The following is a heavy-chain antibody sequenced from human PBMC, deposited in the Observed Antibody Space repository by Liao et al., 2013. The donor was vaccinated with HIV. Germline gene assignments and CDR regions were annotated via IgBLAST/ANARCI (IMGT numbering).Heavy chain of an antibody. CDR1: DGSFSGYY. J-gene: IGHJ6*03. CDR3: ARDAYSSSLTGDYHYYYMDV. Sequence: QVQLQQWGAGLLKPSETLSLTCAVYDGSFSGYYWSWIRQSPGKGLEWIGEINHSGSTNYNPSLKSRVTISVDTSKNQFSLKLSSVTAADTAVYYCARDAYSSSLTGDYHYYYMDVWGKGTTFTVSS. CDR2: INHSGST. D-gene: IGHD6-6*01. V-gene: IGHV4-34*01.